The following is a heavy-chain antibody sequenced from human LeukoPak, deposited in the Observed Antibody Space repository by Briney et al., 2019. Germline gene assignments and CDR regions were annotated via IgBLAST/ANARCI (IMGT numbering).Heavy chain of an antibody. V-gene: IGHV1-46*01. CDR3: ARAGKYYYDSSGYHPSFDY. Sequence: GASVKVSCKASGYTFTSYYMHWVRQAPGQGLEWMGIINPSGGSTSYAQKFQGRVTMTRDTSTSTVYMELSSLRSEDTAVYYCARAGKYYYDSSGYHPSFDYWGQGTLVTVSS. CDR1: GYTFTSYY. CDR2: INPSGGST. D-gene: IGHD3-22*01. J-gene: IGHJ4*02.